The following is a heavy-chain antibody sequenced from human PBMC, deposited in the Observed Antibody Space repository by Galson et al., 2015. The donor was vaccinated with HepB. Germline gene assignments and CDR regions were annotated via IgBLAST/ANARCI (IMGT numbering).Heavy chain of an antibody. CDR2: INTDATTT. V-gene: IGHV3-74*03. Sequence: SLRLSCAASGFTFRTYWMHWVRQAPGKGLVWVSRINTDATTTTYADSVKGRFTISRDNAESTLYLQMNNLRAEDAAVYYCARGQNSPMDNWGQGTLVTVSS. J-gene: IGHJ4*02. CDR1: GFTFRTYW. D-gene: IGHD2-2*01. CDR3: ARGQNSPMDN.